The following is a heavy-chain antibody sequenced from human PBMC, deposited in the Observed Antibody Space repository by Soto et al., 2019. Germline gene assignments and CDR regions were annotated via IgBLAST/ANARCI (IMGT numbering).Heavy chain of an antibody. D-gene: IGHD3-3*01. J-gene: IGHJ6*03. CDR3: ARALDYDFWSGYYPVGYYYYYMDV. V-gene: IGHV4-59*01. CDR1: GGSISSYY. CDR2: IYYSGST. Sequence: SETLSLTCTVSGGSISSYYWSWIRQPPGKGLEWIGYIYYSGSTNYNPSLKSRVTISVDTSKNQSSLKLSSVTAADTAVYYCARALDYDFWSGYYPVGYYYYYMDVWGKGTTVTVSS.